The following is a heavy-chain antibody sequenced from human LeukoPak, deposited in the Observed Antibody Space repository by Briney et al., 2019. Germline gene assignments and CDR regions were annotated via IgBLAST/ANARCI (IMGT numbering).Heavy chain of an antibody. V-gene: IGHV4-4*02. CDR1: GGSISSSNW. Sequence: PSGTLSLTCAVSGGSISSSNWWSWVRQPPGKGLEWTGSIDHSGSAYYNPSLKSRITISVDTSKNQFSLKLSSVTAADTAVYYCARGGNSYGNMDVWGKGTTVTVSS. D-gene: IGHD5-18*01. CDR2: IDHSGSA. CDR3: ARGGNSYGNMDV. J-gene: IGHJ6*03.